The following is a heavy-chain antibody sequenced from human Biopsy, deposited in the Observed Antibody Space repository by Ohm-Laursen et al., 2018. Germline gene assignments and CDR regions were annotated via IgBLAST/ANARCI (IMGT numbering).Heavy chain of an antibody. V-gene: IGHV3-21*01. CDR2: ISASGNHI. J-gene: IGHJ4*02. CDR3: ARDGEAKYCKHGVCPSDF. Sequence: SLRLSCAASGFTFSRFWIHWVRQAPGKGLEWVSSISASGNHIYYTDSVKGRFTVSRDNGKNSVYLQMNSLRVEDTAVYYCARDGEAKYCKHGVCPSDFWGQGTLVTVSS. CDR1: GFTFSRFW. D-gene: IGHD2-8*01.